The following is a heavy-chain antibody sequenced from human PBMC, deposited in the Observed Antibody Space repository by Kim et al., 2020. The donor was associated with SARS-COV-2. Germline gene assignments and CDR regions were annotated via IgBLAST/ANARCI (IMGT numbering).Heavy chain of an antibody. V-gene: IGHV3-30*04. Sequence: GGSLRLSCAASGFTFSSYAMHWVRQAPGKGLEWVAVISYDGSNKYYADSVKGRFTISRDNSKNTLYLQMNSLRAEDTAVYYCARDVDYDFWSGYYRLHNFDYWGQGTLVTVSS. CDR1: GFTFSSYA. CDR2: ISYDGSNK. CDR3: ARDVDYDFWSGYYRLHNFDY. D-gene: IGHD3-3*01. J-gene: IGHJ4*02.